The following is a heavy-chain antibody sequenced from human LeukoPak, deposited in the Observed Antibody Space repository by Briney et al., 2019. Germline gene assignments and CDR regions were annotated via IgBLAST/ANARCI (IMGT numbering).Heavy chain of an antibody. V-gene: IGHV4-39*07. CDR2: MSYGGNT. D-gene: IGHD1-1*01. CDR3: ARGGREHYFDY. CDR1: DDSVTSSLYY. Sequence: SETLSLTCAVSDDSVTSSLYYWVWIRQPPGKGLEWIGSMSYGGNTLYKSALKSRLTISIDTSKNLFSLRLISVTAADTAIYYCARGGREHYFDYWGQGSLVTVSS. J-gene: IGHJ4*02.